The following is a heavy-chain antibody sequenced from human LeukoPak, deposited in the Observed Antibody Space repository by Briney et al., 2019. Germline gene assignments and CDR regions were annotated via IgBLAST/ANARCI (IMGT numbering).Heavy chain of an antibody. CDR2: INHSGST. CDR1: GGSFSGYY. V-gene: IGHV4-34*01. Sequence: SETLSLTCAVYGGSFSGYYWSWIRQPPGKGLEWIGEINHSGSTNYNPSFKSRVTISVDTSRNQFSLKLSSVTAADTAVYYCARGPHNNWFDPWGQGTLVTVSS. CDR3: ARGPHNNWFDP. J-gene: IGHJ5*02.